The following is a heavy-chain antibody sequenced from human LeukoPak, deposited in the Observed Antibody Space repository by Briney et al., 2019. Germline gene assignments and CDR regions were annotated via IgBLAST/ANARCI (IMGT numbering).Heavy chain of an antibody. CDR1: GFTFSSYG. CDR2: ISGSGGST. Sequence: PGRSLRLSCAAPGFTFSSYGMHWVRQAPGKGLEWVSAISGSGGSTYYADSVKGRFTISRDNSKNTLYLQMNSLRAEDTAVYYCAKGTFGGVIVVSAYYFDYWGQGTLVTVSS. J-gene: IGHJ4*02. CDR3: AKGTFGGVIVVSAYYFDY. V-gene: IGHV3-23*01. D-gene: IGHD3-16*02.